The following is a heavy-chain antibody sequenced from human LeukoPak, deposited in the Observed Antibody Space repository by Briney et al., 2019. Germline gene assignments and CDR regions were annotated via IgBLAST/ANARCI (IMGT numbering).Heavy chain of an antibody. D-gene: IGHD2-2*02. Sequence: SETLSLTCAVYGGSFSGYYWSWIRQPPGKGLEWIGEINHSGSTNYNPSLKSRVTISVDTSKNQFSLKLSSVTAADTAVYYCARGYTHYGMDVWGKGTTVTVSS. CDR3: ARGYTHYGMDV. CDR2: INHSGST. J-gene: IGHJ6*04. CDR1: GGSFSGYY. V-gene: IGHV4-34*01.